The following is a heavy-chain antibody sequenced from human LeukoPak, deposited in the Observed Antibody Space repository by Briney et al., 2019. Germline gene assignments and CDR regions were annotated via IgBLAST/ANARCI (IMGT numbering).Heavy chain of an antibody. Sequence: GASVKVSCRASGYXFTSYAMHWVRQAPGQGLEWMGWITPSGGTNYPQKFQGRVAITRDTSITTAYMDLSRLTSDDTAVYYCARDRYGDGFAHFDYWGQGALVTVSS. CDR3: ARDRYGDGFAHFDY. CDR2: ITPSGGT. CDR1: GYXFTSYA. J-gene: IGHJ4*02. D-gene: IGHD5-24*01. V-gene: IGHV1-2*02.